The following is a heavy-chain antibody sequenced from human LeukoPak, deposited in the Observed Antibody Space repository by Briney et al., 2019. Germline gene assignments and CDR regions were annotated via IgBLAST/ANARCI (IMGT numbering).Heavy chain of an antibody. CDR2: ISSSGGST. J-gene: IGHJ3*02. CDR3: ARARSSYGYGDAFDI. D-gene: IGHD5-18*01. V-gene: IGHV3-23*01. CDR1: GFTFSSYA. Sequence: GVLRXSCAASGFTFSSYAMTWVRQAPGKGLEWVSSISSSGGSTYYADSVKGRFTISRDNSKNTLYMQMNSLRAEDTAVYYCARARSSYGYGDAFDIWGQGTMVTVSS.